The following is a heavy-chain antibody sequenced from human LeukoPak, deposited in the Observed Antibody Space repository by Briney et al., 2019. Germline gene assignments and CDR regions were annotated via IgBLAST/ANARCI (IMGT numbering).Heavy chain of an antibody. Sequence: GGSLRLSCATSGFTFSSYGIHWVRQAPGKGLEWVTFIRYDGRQTYYANSVKGRFTVSRGASKNMLYLQMNSLRTEATALYYCTKETLGGGSTFDDWGQGTLVIVSS. CDR3: TKETLGGGSTFDD. D-gene: IGHD3-16*01. J-gene: IGHJ4*02. CDR1: GFTFSSYG. V-gene: IGHV3-30*02. CDR2: IRYDGRQT.